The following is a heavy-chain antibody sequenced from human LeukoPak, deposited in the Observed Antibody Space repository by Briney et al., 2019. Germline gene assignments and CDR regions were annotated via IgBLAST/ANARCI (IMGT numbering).Heavy chain of an antibody. CDR2: IYYSGST. Sequence: KPSETLSLTCTVSGGSISSSSYYWGWIRQPPGKGLEWIGSIYYSGSTYYNPSLKSRVTISVDTSKNQFSLKLSSVTAADTAVYYCATWAATYDSSGPLSDAFDIWGQGTMVTVSS. D-gene: IGHD3-22*01. CDR3: ATWAATYDSSGPLSDAFDI. V-gene: IGHV4-39*01. CDR1: GGSISSSSYY. J-gene: IGHJ3*02.